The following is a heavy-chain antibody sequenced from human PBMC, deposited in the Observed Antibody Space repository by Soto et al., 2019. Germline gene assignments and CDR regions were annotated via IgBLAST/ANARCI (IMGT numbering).Heavy chain of an antibody. CDR1: GGSISSYY. J-gene: IGHJ4*02. CDR2: IYCSGST. V-gene: IGHV4-59*01. D-gene: IGHD2-8*01. Sequence: SETLSLTCTVSGGSISSYYWSWIRQPPGKGLEWIGYIYCSGSTNYNPSLKSRVTISVDTSKNQFSLKLSSVTDADTAVFYCARSTAGYAPFDYWGQGTLVTVFS. CDR3: ARSTAGYAPFDY.